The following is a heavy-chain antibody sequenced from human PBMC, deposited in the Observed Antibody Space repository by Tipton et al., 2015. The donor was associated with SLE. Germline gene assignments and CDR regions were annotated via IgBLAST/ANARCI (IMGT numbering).Heavy chain of an antibody. D-gene: IGHD3-22*01. Sequence: TLSLTCTVSGGSITSLYWSWIRQPPGKGLEWIGYFQYSGKTDYNPSLKGRATISIDTSKNQFSLRLTSVTAADTAVYYCARRNFFASSGFPFWGQGTLVTVSS. CDR2: FQYSGKT. J-gene: IGHJ4*02. V-gene: IGHV4-59*11. CDR1: GGSITSLY. CDR3: ARRNFFASSGFPF.